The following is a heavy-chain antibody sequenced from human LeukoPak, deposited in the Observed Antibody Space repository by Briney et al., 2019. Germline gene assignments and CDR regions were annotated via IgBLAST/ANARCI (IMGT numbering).Heavy chain of an antibody. V-gene: IGHV1-69*04. CDR3: ARAPPRLDGYILYY. J-gene: IGHJ4*02. Sequence: ASVKVSCTASGGXFSNLAMSWVRQAPGQGLEWRGRIIPTTGLANYAQNFQGRVTITADKSTSTAYMELSSLRSEDTAVYYCARAPPRLDGYILYYWGQGTLVTVSS. CDR1: GGXFSNLA. D-gene: IGHD5-24*01. CDR2: IIPTTGLA.